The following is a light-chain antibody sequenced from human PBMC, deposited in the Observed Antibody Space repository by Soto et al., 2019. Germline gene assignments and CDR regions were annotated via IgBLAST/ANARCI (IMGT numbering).Light chain of an antibody. CDR1: QSVSSY. J-gene: IGKJ5*01. V-gene: IGKV3-11*01. Sequence: EIVLTNSPATLSLSRWEIATLSCWASQSVSSYLAWHPQKPGQAPRLLIFDASSRATGIPARFSGSGSGTDFTLAISSLEPEDFAVYYCQQRSNWPSITFGQGTRLENK. CDR2: DAS. CDR3: QQRSNWPSIT.